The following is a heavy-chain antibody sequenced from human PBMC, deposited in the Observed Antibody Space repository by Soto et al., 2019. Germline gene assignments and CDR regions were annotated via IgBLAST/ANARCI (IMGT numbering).Heavy chain of an antibody. Sequence: QVQLQESGPGLVKPSGTLSLTCAVSGGSISSSNWWSWVRQPPGKGLEWIGEIYHSGSTNYNPSLESRVPRSVDKSKNQFSLKLSSVTAADTAVYYCARLVVVAATLGDYYYGMDVWGQGTTVTVSS. CDR2: IYHSGST. CDR3: ARLVVVAATLGDYYYGMDV. V-gene: IGHV4-4*02. J-gene: IGHJ6*02. CDR1: GGSISSSNW. D-gene: IGHD2-15*01.